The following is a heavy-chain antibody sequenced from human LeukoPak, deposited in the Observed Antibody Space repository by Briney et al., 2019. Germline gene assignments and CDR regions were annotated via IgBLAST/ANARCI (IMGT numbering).Heavy chain of an antibody. D-gene: IGHD3-10*01. CDR2: MNPNSGNT. V-gene: IGHV1-8*01. J-gene: IGHJ4*02. Sequence: ASVKVPCKASGYTFTSYDINWVRQATGQGLEWMGWMNPNSGNTGYAQKFQGRVTMTRNTSISTAYMELSSLRSEDTAVYYCARGARDYYGSGSYYNFDYWGQGTLVTVSS. CDR1: GYTFTSYD. CDR3: ARGARDYYGSGSYYNFDY.